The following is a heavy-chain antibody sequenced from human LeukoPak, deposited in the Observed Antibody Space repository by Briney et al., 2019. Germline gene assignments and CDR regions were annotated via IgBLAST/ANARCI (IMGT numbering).Heavy chain of an antibody. CDR1: GFTFSSYW. Sequence: PGGSLRLSCAASGFTFSSYWMSWVRQAPGKGLEWVANIKQDGSEKYYVDSVKGRFTISRDNAKNSLYLQMNSLRAEDTAVYYCARDTPDCSSTSCSYEGFDYWGQGTLVTVPS. CDR2: IKQDGSEK. J-gene: IGHJ4*02. D-gene: IGHD2-2*01. CDR3: ARDTPDCSSTSCSYEGFDY. V-gene: IGHV3-7*01.